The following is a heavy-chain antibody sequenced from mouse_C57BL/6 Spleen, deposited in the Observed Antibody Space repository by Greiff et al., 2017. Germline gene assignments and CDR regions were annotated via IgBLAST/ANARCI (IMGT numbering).Heavy chain of an antibody. CDR3: ARDGYDGGGFAY. V-gene: IGHV5-16*01. CDR1: GFTFSDYY. J-gene: IGHJ3*01. CDR2: INSDGSST. Sequence: EVKLVESEGGLVQPGSSMKLSCTASGFTFSDYYMAWVRQVPEKGLEWVANINSDGSSTYYLDSLKSRFIISRDNAKNILYLQMSSLKSEDTATYYCARDGYDGGGFAYWGQGTLVTVSA. D-gene: IGHD2-2*01.